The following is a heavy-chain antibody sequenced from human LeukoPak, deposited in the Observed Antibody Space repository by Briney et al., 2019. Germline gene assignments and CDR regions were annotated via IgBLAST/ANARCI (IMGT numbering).Heavy chain of an antibody. V-gene: IGHV3-23*01. J-gene: IGHJ6*03. Sequence: GGSLRLSCAASGFTFSSYAMSWVRQAPGKGLEWVSAISGSGGSTYYADSVKGRFTISRDNSQNTLYLQMNSLRAEDTAVYYCAKAGTNVWTHYFYYYYMDVWGNGTTVTVSS. CDR2: ISGSGGST. D-gene: IGHD1-1*01. CDR1: GFTFSSYA. CDR3: AKAGTNVWTHYFYYYYMDV.